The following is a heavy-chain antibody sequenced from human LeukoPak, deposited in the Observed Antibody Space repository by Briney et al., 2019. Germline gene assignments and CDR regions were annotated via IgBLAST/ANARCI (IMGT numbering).Heavy chain of an antibody. J-gene: IGHJ5*02. Sequence: SQTLSLTCAISGDSVSSNIAAWNWIRQSPSRGLEWLGRTYYKSKWYNDYAVSVKSRIIINPDTSKNQFSLQLNSVTPEDTAVYYCARRRFCEEDGWFDPWGQGTLVTVSS. V-gene: IGHV6-1*01. CDR3: ARRRFCEEDGWFDP. D-gene: IGHD3-16*01. CDR1: GDSVSSNIAA. CDR2: TYYKSKWYN.